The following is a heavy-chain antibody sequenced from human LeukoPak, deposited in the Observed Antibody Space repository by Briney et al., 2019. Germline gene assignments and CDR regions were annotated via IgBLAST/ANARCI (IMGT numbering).Heavy chain of an antibody. CDR1: GGSISGYY. CDR2: IYDSGST. Sequence: PSETLSLTCTVSGGSISGYYWSWIRQPPGKGLEWIGNIYDSGSTNYNPSLKSRVTISVDTSKNQCSLKLSSVTAADTAVYYCARQSISGSSLSYFDYWGQGTLVNVSS. D-gene: IGHD3-22*01. CDR3: ARQSISGSSLSYFDY. J-gene: IGHJ4*02. V-gene: IGHV4-59*01.